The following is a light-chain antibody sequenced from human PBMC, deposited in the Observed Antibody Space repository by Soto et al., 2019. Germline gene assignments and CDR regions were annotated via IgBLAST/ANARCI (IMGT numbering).Light chain of an antibody. J-gene: IGLJ1*01. CDR2: EVY. V-gene: IGLV2-14*01. CDR1: SSDIAYYNY. Sequence: QSVLTQPASVSGSPGQSITISCTATSSDIAYYNYVSWYQHHPGKAPKLIIYEVYNRPSGVSNRFSGSKSGDTASLSISGLQAEDEADYYCISYSASSTPYVFGTGNKV. CDR3: ISYSASSTPYV.